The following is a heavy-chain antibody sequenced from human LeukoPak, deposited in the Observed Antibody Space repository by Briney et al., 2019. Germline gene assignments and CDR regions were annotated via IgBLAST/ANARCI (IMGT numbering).Heavy chain of an antibody. J-gene: IGHJ4*02. Sequence: ASVKVSCKASGGTFSSYGISWVRQAPGQGLEWMGWISAYNGNTNYAQKLQGRVTMTTDTSTSTAYMELRSLRSDDTAVYYCAREAAAGNELDYWGQGTLVTVSS. V-gene: IGHV1-18*01. CDR3: AREAAAGNELDY. CDR1: GGTFSSYG. CDR2: ISAYNGNT. D-gene: IGHD6-13*01.